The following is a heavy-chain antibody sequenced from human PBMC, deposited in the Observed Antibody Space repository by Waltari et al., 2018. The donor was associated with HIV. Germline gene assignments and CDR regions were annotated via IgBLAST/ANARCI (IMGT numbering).Heavy chain of an antibody. V-gene: IGHV3-74*01. D-gene: IGHD6-13*01. CDR3: ARGISTAGPGY. CDR1: GFTFSSAW. J-gene: IGHJ4*02. CDR2: IKSDGSDT. Sequence: EVQLVESGGGLVQPGGSLRLSCAASGFTFSSAWMHWVRQAPGKGLVWVSRIKSDGSDTYYADSVQGRFTISRDNAKTTLYLQMNSLRAEDTAVYYCARGISTAGPGYWGQGTLVTVSS.